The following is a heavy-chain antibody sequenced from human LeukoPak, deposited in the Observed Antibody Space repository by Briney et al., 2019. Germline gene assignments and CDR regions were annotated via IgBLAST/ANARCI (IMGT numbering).Heavy chain of an antibody. D-gene: IGHD5-12*01. CDR1: GFTFRDYW. J-gene: IGHJ4*02. Sequence: GGSLRLSCAASGFTFRDYWMSWVRQAPGKGLEWVANIKRDGSEKYYVASVKGRFTISKDIPKNSLYLQMNSLRTEDTAVYVCVKDRGGYVKYKAFESWGQGTLVTVSS. V-gene: IGHV3-7*01. CDR2: IKRDGSEK. CDR3: VKDRGGYVKYKAFES.